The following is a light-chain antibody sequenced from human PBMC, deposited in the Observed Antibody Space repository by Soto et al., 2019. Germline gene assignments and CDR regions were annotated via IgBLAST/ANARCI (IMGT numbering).Light chain of an antibody. CDR1: SSDVGGYNY. CDR2: DVS. J-gene: IGLJ2*01. CDR3: SSYTSSSTPLV. Sequence: QSALTQPASVSGSPGQSITISCTGTSSDVGGYNYVSWYQQHPGKAPKLMIYDVSNRPSGVSNRFSGSKSGNTASLTISGLQAEDEADYCCSSYTSSSTPLVFGGGTKVTVL. V-gene: IGLV2-14*01.